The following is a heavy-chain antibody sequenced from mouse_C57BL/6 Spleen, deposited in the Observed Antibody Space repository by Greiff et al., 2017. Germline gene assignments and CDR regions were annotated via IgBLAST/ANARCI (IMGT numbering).Heavy chain of an antibody. CDR2: IDPENGDT. J-gene: IGHJ3*01. CDR3: TKGGPFAY. Sequence: EVKLEESGAELVRPGASVKLSCTASGFNIKDDYMHWVKQRPEQGLEWIGWIDPENGDTEYASKFQGKATITADTSSNTAYLQLSSLTSEDTAVYYCTKGGPFAYWGQGTLVTVSA. D-gene: IGHD3-3*01. V-gene: IGHV14-4*01. CDR1: GFNIKDDY.